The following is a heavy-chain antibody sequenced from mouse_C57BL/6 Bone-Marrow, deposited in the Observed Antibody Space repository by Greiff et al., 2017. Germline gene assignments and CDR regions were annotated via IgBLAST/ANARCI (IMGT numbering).Heavy chain of an antibody. CDR3: ARASYYYGSSLFDY. D-gene: IGHD1-1*01. CDR2: INPYNGGT. Sequence: EVKLMESGPVLVKPGASVKMSCKASGYTFTDYYMNWVKQSHGKSLEWIGVINPYNGGTSYNQKFKGKATLTVDKSSSTAYMELNSLTSEDSAVYYCARASYYYGSSLFDYWGQGTTLTVSS. J-gene: IGHJ2*01. CDR1: GYTFTDYY. V-gene: IGHV1-19*01.